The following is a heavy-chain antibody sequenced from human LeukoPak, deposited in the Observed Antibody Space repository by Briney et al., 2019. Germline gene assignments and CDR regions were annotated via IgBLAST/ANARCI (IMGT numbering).Heavy chain of an antibody. V-gene: IGHV3-23*01. Sequence: GGTLRLSCAASGFIFSNYGMSWVRQAPGKGLEWVSAIRGNADTTYYADSVKGRFTIFRDNYKNMLYLQMNSLRAEDTAVYYCARRYYDNFDYWGQGTLVTVSS. CDR2: IRGNADTT. CDR3: ARRYYDNFDY. CDR1: GFIFSNYG. D-gene: IGHD3-22*01. J-gene: IGHJ4*02.